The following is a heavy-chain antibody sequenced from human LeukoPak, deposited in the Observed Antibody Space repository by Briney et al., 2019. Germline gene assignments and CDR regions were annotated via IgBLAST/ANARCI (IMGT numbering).Heavy chain of an antibody. CDR2: INPSGGST. J-gene: IGHJ4*02. CDR3: AREYPLYYYGSGSFDS. V-gene: IGHV1-46*01. D-gene: IGHD3-10*01. Sequence: ASVKVSCKASGYTFTSYYMHWVRQAPGQGLEWMGIINPSGGSTSYAQKFQGRVTMTRDTSTSTVYMELSSLRSEDTAVYYCAREYPLYYYGSGSFDSWGQGTLVTVSS. CDR1: GYTFTSYY.